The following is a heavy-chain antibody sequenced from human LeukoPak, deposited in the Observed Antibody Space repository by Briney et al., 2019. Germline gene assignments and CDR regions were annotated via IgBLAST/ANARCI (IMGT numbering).Heavy chain of an antibody. CDR3: AKGGGSYLGAFDI. V-gene: IGHV3-30*18. CDR1: GFTFSSYG. D-gene: IGHD1-26*01. Sequence: GRSLRLSCAASGFTFSSYGMHWVRQAPGKGLEWVAVISYDGSNKYYADSVKGRFTISRDNSKNTLYLQMNSLRAEDTAVYYCAKGGGSYLGAFDIWGQGTMVTVSS. CDR2: ISYDGSNK. J-gene: IGHJ3*02.